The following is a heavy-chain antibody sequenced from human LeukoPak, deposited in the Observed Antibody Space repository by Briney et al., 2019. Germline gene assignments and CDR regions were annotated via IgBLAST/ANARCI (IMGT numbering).Heavy chain of an antibody. CDR1: GFTFSDYY. V-gene: IGHV3-11*04. J-gene: IGHJ5*02. CDR3: ARGYSASPNWFDP. CDR2: ISSSGSTI. D-gene: IGHD5-12*01. Sequence: GGSLRLSCAASGFTFSDYYMSWIRQAPGKGLEWVSYISSSGSTIYYADSVKGRFTISKDNSKNTLYLQMNSLGAEDTAVYSCARGYSASPNWFDPWGRGTLVTVSS.